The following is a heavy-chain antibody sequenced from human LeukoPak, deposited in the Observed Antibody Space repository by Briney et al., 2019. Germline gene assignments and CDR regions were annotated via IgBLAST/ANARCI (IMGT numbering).Heavy chain of an antibody. CDR3: ARAITMIVDAFDT. D-gene: IGHD3-22*01. V-gene: IGHV4-39*01. CDR2: IYYSGST. Sequence: SETLSLTCTVSGGSISSSSYYWGWIRQPPGKGLEWIGSIYYSGSTYYNPSLKSRVTISVDTSKNQFSLKLSSVTAADTAVYYCARAITMIVDAFDTWGQGTMVTVSS. CDR1: GGSISSSSYY. J-gene: IGHJ3*02.